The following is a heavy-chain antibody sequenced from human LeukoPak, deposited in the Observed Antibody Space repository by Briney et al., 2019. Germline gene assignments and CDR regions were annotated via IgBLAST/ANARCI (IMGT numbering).Heavy chain of an antibody. Sequence: ASLKVSCKASGYTFTSYAISWVRQAPGQGLEWVGWMNPNSGNTGYAKKLQGRVTMTRNNSIRTAYMELSSLRSEDTAVYYCARVYRGCSYGYPDAFDIWGQGTMVTVSS. CDR3: ARVYRGCSYGYPDAFDI. CDR2: MNPNSGNT. J-gene: IGHJ3*02. CDR1: GYTFTSYA. V-gene: IGHV1-8*01. D-gene: IGHD5-18*01.